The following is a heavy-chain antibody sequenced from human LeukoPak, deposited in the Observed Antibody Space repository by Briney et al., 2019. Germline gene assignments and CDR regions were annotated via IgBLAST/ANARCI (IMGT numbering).Heavy chain of an antibody. D-gene: IGHD4-17*01. V-gene: IGHV4-61*02. J-gene: IGHJ2*01. CDR2: IYTSGST. CDR1: GGSISSGSYY. CDR3: ARVPTTVTTQQHWYFDL. Sequence: SETLSLTCTVSGGSISSGSYYWSWIRQPAGKGLEWIGRIYTSGSTNYNPSLKSRVTISVDTSKNQFSLKLSSVTAADTAVYYCARVPTTVTTQQHWYFDLWVRGTLVTVSS.